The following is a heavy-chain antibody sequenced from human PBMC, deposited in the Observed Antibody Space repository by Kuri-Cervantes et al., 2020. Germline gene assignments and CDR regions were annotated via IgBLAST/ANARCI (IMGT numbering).Heavy chain of an antibody. D-gene: IGHD3-22*01. Sequence: GESLKISCAASGFTFSDYYMSWIRQAPGKGLEWVPSISSSSSYIYYADSVKGRFTISRENAKNSLYLQMNSLRAGDTAVYYCARAPVGVYYYDSSGYYYRHYYYYGMDVWGQGTTVTVSS. CDR2: ISSSSSYI. V-gene: IGHV3-11*06. CDR1: GFTFSDYY. J-gene: IGHJ6*02. CDR3: ARAPVGVYYYDSSGYYYRHYYYYGMDV.